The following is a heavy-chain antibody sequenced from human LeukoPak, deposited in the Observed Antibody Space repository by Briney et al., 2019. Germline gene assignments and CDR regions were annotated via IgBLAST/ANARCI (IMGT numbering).Heavy chain of an antibody. CDR2: IYHSGRT. CDR3: ARGRAAAASNWFDP. J-gene: IGHJ5*02. CDR1: GYSISSDYY. D-gene: IGHD6-13*01. V-gene: IGHV4-38-2*01. Sequence: PSETLSLTCAVSGYSISSDYYWGWIRQPPGKGLEWIGSIYHSGRTYYNPSLKSRVTISVDTSKNQFSLKLSSVTAADTAVYYCARGRAAAASNWFDPWGQGTLVTVSS.